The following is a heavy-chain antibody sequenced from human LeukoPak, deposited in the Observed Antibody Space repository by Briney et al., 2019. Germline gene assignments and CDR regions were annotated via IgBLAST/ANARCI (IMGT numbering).Heavy chain of an antibody. CDR2: ISYDGSNK. CDR1: GFTFSSYG. CDR3: AKWARAGTFWSGYYVDY. J-gene: IGHJ4*02. V-gene: IGHV3-30*18. Sequence: GRSLRLSCAASGFTFSSYGMHWVRQAPGKGLEWVAVISYDGSNKYYADSVKGRFTTSRDNSKNTLYLQMNSLRAEDTAVYYCAKWARAGTFWSGYYVDYWGQGTLVTVSS. D-gene: IGHD3-3*01.